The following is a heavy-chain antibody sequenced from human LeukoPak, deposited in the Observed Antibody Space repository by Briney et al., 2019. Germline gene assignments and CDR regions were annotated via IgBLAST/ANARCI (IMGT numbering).Heavy chain of an antibody. Sequence: ASVKLSCKASGYSFTSYAMHWGRHAHRQGLEWMGWISDYNGNTNYAQKLQGRVTMTTDTSTSTAYMELRSLRSDDTAVYYCAKGKQALDPWGQGTLVTVSS. J-gene: IGHJ5*02. CDR3: AKGKQALDP. CDR1: GYSFTSYA. CDR2: ISDYNGNT. V-gene: IGHV1-18*01. D-gene: IGHD1-1*01.